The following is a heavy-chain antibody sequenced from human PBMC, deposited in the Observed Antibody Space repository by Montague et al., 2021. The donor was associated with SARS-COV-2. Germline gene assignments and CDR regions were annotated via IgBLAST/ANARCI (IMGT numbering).Heavy chain of an antibody. CDR2: ISASGTDI. V-gene: IGHV3-11*01. CDR3: ARDIHTSSREGVDV. CDR1: GFTFTDYF. Sequence: SLRLSCAASGFTFTDYFMFWSRQAPGKGLEWISYISASGTDIYYADSVKGRFTISRDNAKNSLYLQMNSLRAEDTAVYYCARDIHTSSREGVDVWGQGTTLTVSS. D-gene: IGHD6-13*01. J-gene: IGHJ6*02.